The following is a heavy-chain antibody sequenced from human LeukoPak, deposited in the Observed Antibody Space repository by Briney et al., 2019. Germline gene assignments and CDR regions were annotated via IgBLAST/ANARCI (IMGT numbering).Heavy chain of an antibody. CDR1: GFIFSRYW. CDR2: IKQDGSEK. Sequence: GGSLRLSCAASGFIFSRYWMSWVRQAPGKGLEWVANIKQDGSEKYYVDSVKGRFTISRDNAKNSLYLQMNSLRAEDTAVYYCARGQPYYDFWSGYLLWWDYWGQGTLVTVSS. D-gene: IGHD3-3*01. CDR3: ARGQPYYDFWSGYLLWWDY. J-gene: IGHJ4*02. V-gene: IGHV3-7*01.